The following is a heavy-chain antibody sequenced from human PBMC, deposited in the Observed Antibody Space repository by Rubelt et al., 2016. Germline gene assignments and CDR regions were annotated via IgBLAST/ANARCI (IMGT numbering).Heavy chain of an antibody. CDR2: INAGNGNT. CDR1: GYTFTSYA. CDR3: AGGFGGYYAFDY. V-gene: IGHV1-3*01. Sequence: QVQLVQSGAEVKKPGASVKVSCKASGYTFTSYAMHWVRQAPGQRLEWMGWINAGNGNTKASQKFQGRGTSTRDTSASTAYMELSSLRSEDTAVYYCAGGFGGYYAFDYWGQGTLVTVSS. J-gene: IGHJ4*02. D-gene: IGHD3-22*01.